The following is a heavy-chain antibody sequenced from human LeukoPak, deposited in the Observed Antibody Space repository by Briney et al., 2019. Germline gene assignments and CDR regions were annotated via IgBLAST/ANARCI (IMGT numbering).Heavy chain of an antibody. D-gene: IGHD6-13*01. Sequence: GESLKISCHASGYIFTTYWIGWVRQMPGKGLEWMGIIYNPSFQGQVTISADKSISTAYLQLSRLEASDTAIYYCARGYSSSWAFDYWGQGTLVTVSS. CDR2: IY. CDR3: ARGYSSSWAFDY. J-gene: IGHJ4*02. CDR1: GYIFTTYW. V-gene: IGHV5-51*01.